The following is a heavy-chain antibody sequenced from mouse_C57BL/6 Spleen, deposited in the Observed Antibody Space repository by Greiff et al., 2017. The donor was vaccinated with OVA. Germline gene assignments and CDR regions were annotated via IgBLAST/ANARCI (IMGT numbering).Heavy chain of an antibody. Sequence: QVQLQQSGAELARPGASVKMSCKASGYTFTSYTMHWVKQRPGQGLEWIGYINPSSGYTKYNQKFKDKATLTADKSSSTAYMQLSSPTSEDSAVYYCAPLYDYEGYFDYWGQGTTLTVSS. V-gene: IGHV1-4*01. J-gene: IGHJ2*01. CDR1: GYTFTSYT. CDR3: APLYDYEGYFDY. D-gene: IGHD2-4*01. CDR2: INPSSGYT.